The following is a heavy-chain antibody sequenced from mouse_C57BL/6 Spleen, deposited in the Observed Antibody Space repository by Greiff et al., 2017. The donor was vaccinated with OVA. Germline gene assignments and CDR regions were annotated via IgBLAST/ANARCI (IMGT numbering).Heavy chain of an antibody. CDR2: ISGGGGNT. CDR1: GFTFSSYT. J-gene: IGHJ4*01. Sequence: EVKVVESGGGLVKPGGSLKLSCAASGFTFSSYTMSWVRQTPEKRLEWVATISGGGGNTYYPDSVKGRFTISRDNAKNTLYLQMSSLRSEDTALYYCASLYGYDGYYYAMDYWGQGTSVTVSS. CDR3: ASLYGYDGYYYAMDY. V-gene: IGHV5-9*01. D-gene: IGHD2-2*01.